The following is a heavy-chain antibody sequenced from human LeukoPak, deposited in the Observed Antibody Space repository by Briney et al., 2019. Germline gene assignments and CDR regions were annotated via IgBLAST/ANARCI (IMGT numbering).Heavy chain of an antibody. CDR2: IIPIFGTA. D-gene: IGHD2-2*01. CDR3: ARDPDIVVVPAAQRFDP. CDR1: GGTFSSYA. Sequence: SVKVSCKASGGTFSSYAISWVRQAPEQGLEWMGGIIPIFGTANYAQKFQGRVTITADESTSTAYMELSSLRSEDTAVYYCARDPDIVVVPAAQRFDPWGQGTLVTVSS. J-gene: IGHJ5*02. V-gene: IGHV1-69*13.